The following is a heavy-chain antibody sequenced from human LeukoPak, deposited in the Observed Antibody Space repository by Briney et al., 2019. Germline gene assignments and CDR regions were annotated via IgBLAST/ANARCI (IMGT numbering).Heavy chain of an antibody. V-gene: IGHV4-39*01. D-gene: IGHD2-2*01. CDR3: ARISIVVVPGYFDY. Sequence: SETLSLTCTVSGGSISSSSYQWGWIRQPPGKGLEWIGTISYSGSTYYSPSLKSRVTVSVYTSKNQFSLKLSSVTAADTAVYYCARISIVVVPGYFDYWGQGTLVTVSS. J-gene: IGHJ4*02. CDR2: ISYSGST. CDR1: GGSISSSSYQ.